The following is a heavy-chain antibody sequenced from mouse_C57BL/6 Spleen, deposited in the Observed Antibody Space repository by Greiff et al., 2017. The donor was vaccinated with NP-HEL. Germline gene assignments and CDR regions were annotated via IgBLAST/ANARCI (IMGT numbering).Heavy chain of an antibody. CDR1: GFTFSDYG. V-gene: IGHV5-17*01. Sequence: DVKLVESGGGLVKPGGSLKLSCAASGFTFSDYGMHWVRQAPEKGLEWVAYISSGSSTIYYAATVKGRFTISRDNAKNTLFLQMTSLRSEDTAMYYCARWLTSMDYWGQGTSVTVSS. J-gene: IGHJ4*01. CDR2: ISSGSSTI. CDR3: ARWLTSMDY. D-gene: IGHD1-1*01.